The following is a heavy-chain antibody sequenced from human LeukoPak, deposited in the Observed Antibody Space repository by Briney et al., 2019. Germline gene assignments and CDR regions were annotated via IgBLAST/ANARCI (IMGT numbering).Heavy chain of an antibody. CDR1: GFTFSSYG. CDR2: MRYDGSNK. Sequence: PGGSLRLSCAASGFTFSSYGMHWVRQAPGKGLEWVAFMRYDGSNKYYADSVKGRFTISRDNSKNTLYLQMNSLRAEDTAVYYCAKDMRPIVVVPAAMRPDYWGQGTLVTVSS. D-gene: IGHD2-2*01. J-gene: IGHJ4*02. V-gene: IGHV3-30*02. CDR3: AKDMRPIVVVPAAMRPDY.